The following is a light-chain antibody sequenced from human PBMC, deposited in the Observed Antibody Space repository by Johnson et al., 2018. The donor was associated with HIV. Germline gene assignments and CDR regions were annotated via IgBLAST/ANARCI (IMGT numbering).Light chain of an antibody. Sequence: QSVLTQPPSVSAAPGQKVTISCSGSSSNIGNNYVSWYQQLPGTAPKLLIYDNNKRPSGIPDRFSATKSGTSATLGITGLQTGDEADYYCGTWDSSLSGYVVGTGTKVTVL. CDR1: SSNIGNNY. J-gene: IGLJ1*01. CDR2: DNN. CDR3: GTWDSSLSGYV. V-gene: IGLV1-51*01.